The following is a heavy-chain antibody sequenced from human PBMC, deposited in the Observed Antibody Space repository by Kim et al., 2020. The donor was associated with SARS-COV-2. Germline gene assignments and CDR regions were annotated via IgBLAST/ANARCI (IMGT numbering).Heavy chain of an antibody. CDR1: GGSISSSSYY. V-gene: IGHV4-39*01. J-gene: IGHJ3*02. CDR3: AGSITMVRGVADAFDI. Sequence: SETLSLTCTVSGGSISSSSYYWGWIRQPPGKGLEWIGSIYYSGSTYYNPSLKSRVTISVDTSKNQFSLKLSSVTAADTAVYYCAGSITMVRGVADAFDIWGQGTMVTVSS. CDR2: IYYSGST. D-gene: IGHD3-10*01.